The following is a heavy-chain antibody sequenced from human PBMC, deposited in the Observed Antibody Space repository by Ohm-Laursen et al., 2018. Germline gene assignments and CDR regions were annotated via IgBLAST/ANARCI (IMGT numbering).Heavy chain of an antibody. D-gene: IGHD4-17*01. J-gene: IGHJ4*02. CDR2: IYTSGRT. CDR1: GCSISSYY. Sequence: SETLSLTCTVSGCSISSYYWIWIRQPAGKGLEGIGRIYTSGRTNYNPSLESRVTISADTSKNQFSLWLTPVTAADTAVYHCARQDSGDYYFDYWGQGTLVTVSS. CDR3: ARQDSGDYYFDY. V-gene: IGHV4-4*07.